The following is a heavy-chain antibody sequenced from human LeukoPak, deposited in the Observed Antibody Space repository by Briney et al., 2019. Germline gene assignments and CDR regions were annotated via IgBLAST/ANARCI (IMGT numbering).Heavy chain of an antibody. D-gene: IGHD3-9*01. J-gene: IGHJ6*02. CDR1: GYSFTSYW. CDR3: ARLRYFDWLHYYYGMDV. CDR2: IDPSDSYT. V-gene: IGHV5-10-1*01. Sequence: GESLKISCQVSGYSFTSYWISWVRQMPGKGLEWMGRIDPSDSYTNYSPSFQGHVTISADKSISTAYLQWSSLKASDTAMYYCARLRYFDWLHYYYGMDVWGQGTTVTVSS.